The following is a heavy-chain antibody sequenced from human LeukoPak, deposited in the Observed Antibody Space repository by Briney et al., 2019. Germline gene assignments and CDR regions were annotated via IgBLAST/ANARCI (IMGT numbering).Heavy chain of an antibody. D-gene: IGHD3-10*01. CDR2: ISAYNGNT. V-gene: IGHV1-18*04. Sequence: ASVKVPCKASGYTFTGYYMHWVRQAPGQGLEWMGWISAYNGNTNYAQKLQGRVTMTTDTSTSTAYMELRSLRSDDTAVYYCARESLGVYHGMDVWGQGTTVTVSS. J-gene: IGHJ6*02. CDR1: GYTFTGYY. CDR3: ARESLGVYHGMDV.